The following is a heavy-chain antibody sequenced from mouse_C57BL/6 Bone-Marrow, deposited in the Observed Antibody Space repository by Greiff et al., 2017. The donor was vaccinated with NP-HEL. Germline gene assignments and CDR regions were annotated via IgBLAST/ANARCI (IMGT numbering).Heavy chain of an antibody. J-gene: IGHJ4*01. Sequence: QLQQPGAELVKPGASVKLSCKASGYTFTSYWMHWVKQRPGQGLEWIGMIHPNSGSTNYNEKFKSKATLTVDKSSSTAYMQLSSLTSEDSAVYYCARPHYYGSSYNYAMDYWGQGTSVTVSS. CDR1: GYTFTSYW. CDR3: ARPHYYGSSYNYAMDY. CDR2: IHPNSGST. D-gene: IGHD1-1*01. V-gene: IGHV1-64*01.